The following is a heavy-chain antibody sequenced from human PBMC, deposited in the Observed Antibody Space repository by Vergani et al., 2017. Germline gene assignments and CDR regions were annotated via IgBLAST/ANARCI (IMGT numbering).Heavy chain of an antibody. Sequence: EVQLVESGGGLVQPGGSLRLSCAASGFTFSSYSMNWVRQAPGKGLEWVSYISSSSSTIYYADSVKGRFTISRDNAKNSLYLQMNSLRAEDTAVYYCEVATLGLFDYWGQGTLVTVSS. V-gene: IGHV3-48*01. D-gene: IGHD5-12*01. CDR2: ISSSSSTI. CDR1: GFTFSSYS. J-gene: IGHJ4*02. CDR3: EVATLGLFDY.